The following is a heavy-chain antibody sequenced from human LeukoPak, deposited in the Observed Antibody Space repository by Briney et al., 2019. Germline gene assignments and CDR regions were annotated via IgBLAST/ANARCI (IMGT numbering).Heavy chain of an antibody. V-gene: IGHV6-1*01. CDR1: GDSVSSNSAA. D-gene: IGHD1-26*01. CDR2: TYYRSKWYN. J-gene: IGHJ5*02. CDR3: ASEDEVGTTWYWFDP. Sequence: SQTLSLTCAICGDSVSSNSAAWNWIRQSPSRGLECLGRTYYRSKWYNDYEVSVKSPININPDTSKKQFSLQLNSVTPKDTAVYYCASEDEVGTTWYWFDPWGQGTPVTVSS.